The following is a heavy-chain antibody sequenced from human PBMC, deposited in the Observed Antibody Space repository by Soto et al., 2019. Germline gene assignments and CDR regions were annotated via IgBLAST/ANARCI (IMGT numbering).Heavy chain of an antibody. Sequence: GGSLRLSCVGSGFVFKNFAINWVRQPPGKGLEWVSVIRGTGLNTYYAASVKGRFNISRDNSKNTVYLQMDSLKVEDTAVYYCAKRASPANIDNWSAPGGRGTKVTVPS. J-gene: IGHJ5*02. CDR1: GFVFKNFA. CDR3: AKRASPANIDNWSAP. CDR2: IRGTGLNT. V-gene: IGHV3-23*01.